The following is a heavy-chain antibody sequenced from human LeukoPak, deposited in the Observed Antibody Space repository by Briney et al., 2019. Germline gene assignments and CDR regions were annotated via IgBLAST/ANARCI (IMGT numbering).Heavy chain of an antibody. CDR1: GYTFTGYY. CDR3: ARDLNYYDSSGYYRFYYYYGMDV. D-gene: IGHD3-22*01. CDR2: INPNSGGT. J-gene: IGHJ6*02. Sequence: GASVKVSCKASGYTFTGYYMHWVRQAPGQGLEWMGWINPNSGGTNYAQKFQGRVTMTRDTPISTADMELSRLRSDDTAVYYCARDLNYYDSSGYYRFYYYYGMDVWGQGTTVTVSS. V-gene: IGHV1-2*02.